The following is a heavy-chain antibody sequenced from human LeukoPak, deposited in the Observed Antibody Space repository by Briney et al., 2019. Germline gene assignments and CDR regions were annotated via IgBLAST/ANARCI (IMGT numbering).Heavy chain of an antibody. D-gene: IGHD3-10*01. Sequence: ASVKVSCKASGYTFTGYYIHWVRQAPGQGLEWMGWISPNSGGTNYAQKFQGRVTMTRNTSISTAYMELSSLRSEDTAVYYCARDGESGSGSFDYWGQGTLVTVSS. CDR2: ISPNSGGT. V-gene: IGHV1-2*02. J-gene: IGHJ4*02. CDR1: GYTFTGYY. CDR3: ARDGESGSGSFDY.